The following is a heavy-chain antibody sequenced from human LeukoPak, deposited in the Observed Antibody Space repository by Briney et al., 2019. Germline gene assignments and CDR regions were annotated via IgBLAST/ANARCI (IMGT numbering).Heavy chain of an antibody. CDR2: IYYSGST. CDR3: ARGGRGSSSWYRMFDP. Sequence: SETLSLTCTVSGGSISSYYWSWIRQPPGKGLEWIGYIYYSGSTNYNPSLKSRVTISVDTSKNQFSLKLSSVTAADTAVYYCARGGRGSSSWYRMFDPWGQGTLVTVSS. J-gene: IGHJ5*02. D-gene: IGHD6-13*01. CDR1: GGSISSYY. V-gene: IGHV4-59*12.